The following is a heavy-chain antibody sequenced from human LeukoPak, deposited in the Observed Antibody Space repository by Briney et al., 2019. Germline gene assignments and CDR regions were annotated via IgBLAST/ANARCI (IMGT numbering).Heavy chain of an antibody. V-gene: IGHV3-9*01. J-gene: IGHJ4*02. CDR2: ISWNSGSI. CDR3: AKAHWSSTSCQSYY. CDR1: GFTFDDYA. D-gene: IGHD2-2*01. Sequence: GRSLRLSCAASGFTFDDYAMHWVRQAPGKGLEWVSGISWNSGSIGYADSVKGRFTISRDNAKNSLYLQMNSLRAEDTALYYCAKAHWSSTSCQSYYWGQGTLVTVSS.